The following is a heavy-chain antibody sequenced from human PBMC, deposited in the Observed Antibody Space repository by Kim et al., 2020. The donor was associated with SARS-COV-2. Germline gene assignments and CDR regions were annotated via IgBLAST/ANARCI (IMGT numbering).Heavy chain of an antibody. CDR2: IYYSGST. J-gene: IGHJ6*03. D-gene: IGHD2-15*01. CDR3: ARHVLCSGGSCYYYYYYMDV. V-gene: IGHV4-39*01. Sequence: SETLSLTCTVSGGSISSSSYYWGWICQPPGKGLEWIGSIYYSGSTYYNPSLKSRVTISIDTSKNQFSLKLSSVTAADTAVYYCARHVLCSGGSCYYYYYYMDVWGKGTTVTVSS. CDR1: GGSISSSSYY.